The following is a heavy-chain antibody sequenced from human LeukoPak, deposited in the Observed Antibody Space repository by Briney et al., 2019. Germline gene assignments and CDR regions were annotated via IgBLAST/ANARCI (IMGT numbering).Heavy chain of an antibody. CDR2: IYSGGST. Sequence: GGSLRLSCAASGFTVSSNYMSWVRQAPGKGLEWVSVIYSGGSTYYADSVKGRFTISRDNSKNTLYLQMNSLRAEDTAVYYCARVGSSSSWYSSYYYYYMDVWGKGTTVTISS. V-gene: IGHV3-66*01. CDR3: ARVGSSSSWYSSYYYYYMDV. D-gene: IGHD6-13*01. CDR1: GFTVSSNY. J-gene: IGHJ6*03.